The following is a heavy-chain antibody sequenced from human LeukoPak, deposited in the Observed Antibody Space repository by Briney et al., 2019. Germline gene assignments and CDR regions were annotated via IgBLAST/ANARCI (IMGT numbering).Heavy chain of an antibody. Sequence: GGSLRLSCAASGFTFSSYWMSLVRQAPGKGLEWVANIKQDGSEKYYVDSVKGLFTISRDNAKNSLYLQMNSLRAEDTAVYCCASEYSSSSGFDYWGQGTLVTVSS. CDR1: GFTFSSYW. CDR2: IKQDGSEK. CDR3: ASEYSSSSGFDY. V-gene: IGHV3-7*01. D-gene: IGHD6-6*01. J-gene: IGHJ4*02.